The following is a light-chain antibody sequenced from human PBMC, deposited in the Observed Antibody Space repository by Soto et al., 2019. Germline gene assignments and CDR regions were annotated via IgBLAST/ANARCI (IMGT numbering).Light chain of an antibody. V-gene: IGLV2-14*03. CDR2: DVS. J-gene: IGLJ3*02. Sequence: QSALTQPASVSGSPGQSITISCTGTSSDIGGYTYVSWYQHHPGKVPKLIIYDVSNRPSGVSNRFSGSKSGNTASLTISGLQAEDEADYYCSSHTSRSTVVVGGGTKVTVL. CDR1: SSDIGGYTY. CDR3: SSHTSRSTVV.